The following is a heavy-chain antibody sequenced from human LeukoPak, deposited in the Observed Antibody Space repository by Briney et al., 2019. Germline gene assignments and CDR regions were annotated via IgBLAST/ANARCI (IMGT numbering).Heavy chain of an antibody. V-gene: IGHV4-4*07. D-gene: IGHD3-3*01. CDR3: ARGSGLTAFDI. CDR1: GDSISGYY. J-gene: IGHJ3*02. Sequence: SETLSLTCTVSGDSISGYYWSWIRQPAGKGLEWIGRIYNNENTNYNPSLKSRVTMSVDTSKDQFSLKLSSVTAADTAVYFRARGSGLTAFDIWGQGTVVTVSS. CDR2: IYNNENT.